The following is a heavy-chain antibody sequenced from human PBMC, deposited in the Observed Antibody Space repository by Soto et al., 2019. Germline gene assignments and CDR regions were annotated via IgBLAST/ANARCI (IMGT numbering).Heavy chain of an antibody. J-gene: IGHJ4*02. D-gene: IGHD3-10*01. V-gene: IGHV3-33*01. CDR2: IWSDGSRQ. CDR3: ARGSTDSYPGSRIFDF. Sequence: QVRLVESGGGAVQPGRSLKLSCATSGFSFRNYAMHWVRQAPGKGLEWVAFIWSDGSRQDYADSVKGRFIISRDDSRNTLDLQMNSLRVEDTAVYYCARGSTDSYPGSRIFDFWGRGTLVTVSS. CDR1: GFSFRNYA.